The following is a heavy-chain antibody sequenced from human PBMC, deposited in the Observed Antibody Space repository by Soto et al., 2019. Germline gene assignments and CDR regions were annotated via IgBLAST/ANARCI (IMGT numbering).Heavy chain of an antibody. D-gene: IGHD2-21*01. CDR3: ARHIGVPGTRGFDY. J-gene: IGHJ4*02. CDR1: GGSISDNNW. CDR2: IYRSGTA. V-gene: IGHV4-4*02. Sequence: QVQLQELGPGLVRPSGTLSLTCAVSGGSISDNNWWSWVRQPPGKGLEWIGEIYRSGTANYNPSLNSRVTISMDKSKNQISLHLYSVTAADSAVYYCARHIGVPGTRGFDYWGQGTLVTVSS.